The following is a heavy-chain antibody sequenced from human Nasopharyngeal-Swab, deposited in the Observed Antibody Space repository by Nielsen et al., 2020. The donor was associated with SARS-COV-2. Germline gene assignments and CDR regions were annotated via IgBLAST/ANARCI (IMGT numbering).Heavy chain of an antibody. CDR1: GHTLTELS. CDR3: ATADPAGSPSVWFDY. J-gene: IGHJ4*02. V-gene: IGHV1-24*01. CDR2: FDPEDGET. Sequence: ASVKVSCKVSGHTLTELSMHWVRQAPGKGLEWMGGFDPEDGETIYAQKFQGRVTMTEDTSTDTAYMELSSLRSEDTAVYYCATADPAGSPSVWFDYWGQGTLVTVSS. D-gene: IGHD1-14*01.